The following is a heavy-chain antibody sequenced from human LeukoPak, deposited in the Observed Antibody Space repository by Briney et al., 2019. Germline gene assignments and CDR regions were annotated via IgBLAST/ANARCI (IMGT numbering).Heavy chain of an antibody. D-gene: IGHD2-2*01. CDR2: ISWNSGSI. CDR1: GFTFDDYA. V-gene: IGHV3-9*01. J-gene: IGHJ4*02. Sequence: LRLSCAASGFTFDDYAMHWVRPAPGKGLEWVSGISWNSGSIGYADSVKGRFTISRDNAKNSLYLQMNSLRAEDTALYYCAKDIGDIVVVPAAIESVGFDYWGQGTLVTVSS. CDR3: AKDIGDIVVVPAAIESVGFDY.